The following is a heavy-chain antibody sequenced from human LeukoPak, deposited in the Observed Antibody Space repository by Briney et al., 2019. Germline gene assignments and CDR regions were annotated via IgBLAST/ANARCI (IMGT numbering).Heavy chain of an antibody. D-gene: IGHD1-26*01. J-gene: IGHJ2*01. CDR1: GFTFSSYA. V-gene: IGHV3-23*01. CDR2: ISGSGGST. CDR3: AKAYTGYSGAARGYFDL. Sequence: PGGSLRLSCAASGFTFSSYAMSRVRQAPGKGLEWVSAISGSGGSTYYADSVKGRFTISRDNSKNTLYLQMNSLRAEDTAVYYCAKAYTGYSGAARGYFDLWGRGTLVTVSS.